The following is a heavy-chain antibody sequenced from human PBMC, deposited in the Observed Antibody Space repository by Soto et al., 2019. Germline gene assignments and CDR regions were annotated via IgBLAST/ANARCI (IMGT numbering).Heavy chain of an antibody. V-gene: IGHV1-69*01. CDR3: ASLAPFSFESTAFQRLPC. CDR2: IVPISGTT. D-gene: IGHD2-21*02. Sequence: QVQLVQSGAEVKKPGSSVKVSCKASGGTFSNYAMTWVRQAPGQGLEWMGEIVPISGTTNYAQKFQGRVTISADESTGTAYRDLRSLRAEDTAASFCASLAPFSFESTAFQRLPCWGQRTLVTVSS. CDR1: GGTFSNYA. J-gene: IGHJ4*02.